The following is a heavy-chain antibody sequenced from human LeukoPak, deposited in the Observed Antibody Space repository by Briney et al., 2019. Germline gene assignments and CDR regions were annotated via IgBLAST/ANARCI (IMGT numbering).Heavy chain of an antibody. CDR2: ISGSGGST. J-gene: IGHJ4*02. Sequence: GGSLRLSCAASGFTFSSYAMSWVRQAPGQGLEWVSAISGSGGSTYYADSVKGRFTISRDNSKNTLYLQMHSLRAEDTAVYYCAKTQRSTNWNLDTTSFDYWGQGTLVTVSS. D-gene: IGHD1-7*01. V-gene: IGHV3-23*01. CDR1: GFTFSSYA. CDR3: AKTQRSTNWNLDTTSFDY.